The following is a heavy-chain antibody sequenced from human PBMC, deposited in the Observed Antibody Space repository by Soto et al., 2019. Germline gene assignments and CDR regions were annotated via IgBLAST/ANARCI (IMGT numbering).Heavy chain of an antibody. CDR1: GFTFSSYA. J-gene: IGHJ3*02. V-gene: IGHV3-30*04. CDR3: AREQVVTPAFDI. CDR2: ISYDGSNK. D-gene: IGHD2-21*02. Sequence: GGSLRLSCAASGFTFSSYAMHWVRQAPGKGLEWVAVISYDGSNKYYADSVKGRFTISRDNSKNTLYLQMNSLRAEDTAVYYCAREQVVTPAFDIWGQGTMVTVSS.